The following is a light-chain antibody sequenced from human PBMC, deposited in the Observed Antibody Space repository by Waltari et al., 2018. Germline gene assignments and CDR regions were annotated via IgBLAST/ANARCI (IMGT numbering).Light chain of an antibody. CDR1: QSVKSN. CDR3: QQYDNWPPT. J-gene: IGKJ4*01. V-gene: IGKV3-15*01. CDR2: GAS. Sequence: EVVMTQSPAMASVSPGERAALFCRASQSVKSNVAWYQQKPGQAPRLLLYGASTGATGVPVRFSGSGSGTEFTLTISSLQSEDFAVYYCQQYDNWPPTFGGGAKVEIK.